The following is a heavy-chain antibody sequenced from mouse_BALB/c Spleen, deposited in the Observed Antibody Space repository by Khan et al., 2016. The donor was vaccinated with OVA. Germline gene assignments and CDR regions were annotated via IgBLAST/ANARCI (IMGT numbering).Heavy chain of an antibody. D-gene: IGHD2-3*01. V-gene: IGHV3-1*02. CDR2: IHYSGTT. J-gene: IGHJ4*01. Sequence: EVQLQESGPDLVKPSQSLSLTCTVTGYSITSDYSWHWIRQFPGNKLEWMGYIHYSGTTNYSPSLKSRIPITRDTSKNQFFLQLNSVTTEDTATYYCVRFDGYYDAMDYWGQGTSVTVSS. CDR3: VRFDGYYDAMDY. CDR1: GYSITSDYS.